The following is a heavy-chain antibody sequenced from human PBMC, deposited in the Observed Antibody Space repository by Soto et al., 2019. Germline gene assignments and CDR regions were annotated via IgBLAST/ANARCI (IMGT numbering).Heavy chain of an antibody. J-gene: IGHJ6*03. CDR2: INHSGST. Sequence: SETLSLTCAVYGGSFSGYYWSWIRQPPGKGLEWIGEINHSGSTNYNPSLKSRVTISVDTSKNQFSLKLSSVTAADTAVYYCARVVVVPAAMFPYYYYYYMDVWGKGTTVTVSS. CDR3: ARVVVVPAAMFPYYYYYYMDV. CDR1: GGSFSGYY. D-gene: IGHD2-2*01. V-gene: IGHV4-34*01.